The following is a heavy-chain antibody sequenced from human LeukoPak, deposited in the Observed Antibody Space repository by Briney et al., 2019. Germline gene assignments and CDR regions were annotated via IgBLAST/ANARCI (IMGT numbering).Heavy chain of an antibody. CDR3: ARFGDPSTTLDY. CDR1: GFTFSRHW. J-gene: IGHJ4*02. CDR2: IRQNGNWR. V-gene: IGHV3-7*01. D-gene: IGHD3-16*01. Sequence: GGSLRLSCAASGFTFSRHWMSWVRQAPGKGLEWVAHIRQNGNWRHHEDSVEGRFTISRDNAKNSLYLQMNSLRVEDTAVYYCARFGDPSTTLDYWGQGTRVTVSS.